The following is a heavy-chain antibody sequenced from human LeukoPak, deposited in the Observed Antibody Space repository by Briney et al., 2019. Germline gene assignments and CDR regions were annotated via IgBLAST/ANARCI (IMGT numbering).Heavy chain of an antibody. CDR2: ISSSGSTI. CDR1: GFTFSSYE. J-gene: IGHJ5*02. CDR3: ARENSGYVRAYNWFDP. D-gene: IGHD5-12*01. Sequence: PGGSLRLSCAASGFTFSSYEMNWVRQAPGKGLEWVSYISSSGSTIYCADSVKGRFTISRDNSKNTLYLQMNSLRAEDTAVYYCARENSGYVRAYNWFDPWGQGTLVTVSS. V-gene: IGHV3-48*03.